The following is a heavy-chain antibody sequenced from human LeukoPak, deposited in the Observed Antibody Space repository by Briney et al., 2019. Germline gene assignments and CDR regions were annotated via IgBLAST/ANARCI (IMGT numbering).Heavy chain of an antibody. CDR2: INPSIGTT. D-gene: IGHD1-26*01. J-gene: IGHJ4*02. V-gene: IGHV1-46*01. Sequence: ASVKVSCKASGYTFTTYYIHWVRQVPGQGLEWMGIINPSIGTTTYAQKFQGRVTMTRDTSTSTVYMELSSLRSEDTAVYYCARRDSGSYYYFEYWGQGTLVTVSS. CDR1: GYTFTTYY. CDR3: ARRDSGSYYYFEY.